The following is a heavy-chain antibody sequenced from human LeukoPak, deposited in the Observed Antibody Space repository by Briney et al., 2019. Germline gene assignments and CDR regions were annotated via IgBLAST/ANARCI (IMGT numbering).Heavy chain of an antibody. J-gene: IGHJ5*02. V-gene: IGHV3-15*01. Sequence: GGSLRLSCAASGFTFSNAWMTWVRQAPGKGLEWVGRIISNSDGGTADYGARVKGRFTMSRDDSENTLYLQMNSLKTEDTAIYYCTTYAAGGSWFDPWGQGTLVTVSS. CDR3: TTYAAGGSWFDP. CDR2: IISNSDGGTA. CDR1: GFTFSNAW. D-gene: IGHD3-16*01.